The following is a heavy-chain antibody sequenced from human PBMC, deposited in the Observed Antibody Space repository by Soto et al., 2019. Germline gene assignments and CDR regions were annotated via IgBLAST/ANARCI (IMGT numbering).Heavy chain of an antibody. Sequence: SLRLSCAASGFTFSSYGMHWVRQAPGKGLEWVAVISYDGSNKYYADSVKGRFTISRDNSKNTLYLQMNSLRAEDTAVYYCAKDSRTHAEYFQHWGQGTLVTVSS. CDR2: ISYDGSNK. J-gene: IGHJ1*01. CDR1: GFTFSSYG. V-gene: IGHV3-30*18. CDR3: AKDSRTHAEYFQH.